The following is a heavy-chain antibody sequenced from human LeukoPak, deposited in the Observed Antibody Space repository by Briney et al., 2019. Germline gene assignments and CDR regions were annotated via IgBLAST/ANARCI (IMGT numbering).Heavy chain of an antibody. V-gene: IGHV3-21*01. CDR2: ISSSSSYI. J-gene: IGHJ3*02. CDR3: ARDAKFDAFDI. Sequence: GGSLRLSCAASGFTFSSYSMNWVRQAPGKGLEWASSISSSSSYIYYADSVKGRFTISRDNAKNSLYLQMNSLRAEDTAVYYCARDAKFDAFDIWGQGTMVTVSS. CDR1: GFTFSSYS.